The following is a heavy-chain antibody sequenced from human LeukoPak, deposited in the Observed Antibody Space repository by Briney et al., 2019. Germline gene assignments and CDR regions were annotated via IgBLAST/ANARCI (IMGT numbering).Heavy chain of an antibody. CDR2: IYYSGST. CDR1: GGSISSYY. J-gene: IGHJ6*03. CDR3: ARDLPGYYYYYMDV. Sequence: SETLSLTCTVFGGSISSYYWSWIRQPPGKGLEWIGYIYYSGSTNYNPSLKSRVTISVDTSKNQFSLKLSSVTAADTAVYYCARDLPGYYYYYMDVWGKGTTVTVSS. V-gene: IGHV4-59*01.